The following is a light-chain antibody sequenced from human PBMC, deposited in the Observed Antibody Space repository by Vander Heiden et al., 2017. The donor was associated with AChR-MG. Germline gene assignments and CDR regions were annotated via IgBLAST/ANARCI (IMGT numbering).Light chain of an antibody. CDR2: AAS. J-gene: IGKJ1*01. V-gene: IGKV1-27*01. Sequence: DIQMTQSPSSLSASVGDRVTITCRASQDISNYLAWYQQKPGKVPKLLIYAASTLQSGVPSRFSGGVSGTAFTLTISSLQPEDVATYYCQSYHSAPLTFGQGTKVEIK. CDR3: QSYHSAPLT. CDR1: QDISNY.